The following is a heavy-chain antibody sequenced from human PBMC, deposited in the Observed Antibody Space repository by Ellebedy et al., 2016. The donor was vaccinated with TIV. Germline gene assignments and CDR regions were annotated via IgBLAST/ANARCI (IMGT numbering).Heavy chain of an antibody. V-gene: IGHV4-39*07. CDR3: ARGSKVVRGYSYGYGWFDP. CDR2: IYYSGST. CDR1: GGSISSSSYY. D-gene: IGHD5-18*01. J-gene: IGHJ5*02. Sequence: GSLRLXXTVSGGSISSSSYYWGWIRQPPGKGLEWIGSIYYSGSTYYNPSLKSRVTISVDTSKNQFSLKLSSVTAADTAVYYCARGSKVVRGYSYGYGWFDPWGQGTLVTVSS.